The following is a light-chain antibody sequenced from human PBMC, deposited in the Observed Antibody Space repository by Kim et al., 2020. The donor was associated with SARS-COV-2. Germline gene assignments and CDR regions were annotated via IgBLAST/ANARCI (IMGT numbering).Light chain of an antibody. V-gene: IGLV2-11*01. Sequence: PVKSVTISCTGTSSDVGGYNYVSWYQQHPGKAPKLMIYDVSKRPSGVPDRFSGSKSGNTASLTISGLQAEDEADYYCCSYAGRDVVFGGGTQLTVL. CDR2: DVS. CDR1: SSDVGGYNY. CDR3: CSYAGRDVV. J-gene: IGLJ2*01.